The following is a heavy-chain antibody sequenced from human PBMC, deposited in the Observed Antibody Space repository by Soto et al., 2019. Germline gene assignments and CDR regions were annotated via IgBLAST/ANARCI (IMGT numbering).Heavy chain of an antibody. CDR3: ARFWSGYVDGIWYNWFDP. V-gene: IGHV3-21*01. CDR1: GFTFSSYS. Sequence: PGGSLRLSCAASGFTFSSYSMNWVRQAPGKGLEWVSSISSSSSYIYYADSVKGRFTISRDNAKNSLYLQMNSLRAEDTAVYYCARFWSGYVDGIWYNWFDPWGQGTLVTVSS. CDR2: ISSSSSYI. D-gene: IGHD3-3*01. J-gene: IGHJ5*02.